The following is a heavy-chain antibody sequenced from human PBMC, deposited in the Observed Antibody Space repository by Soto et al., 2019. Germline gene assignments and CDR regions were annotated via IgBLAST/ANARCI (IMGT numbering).Heavy chain of an antibody. D-gene: IGHD3-10*01. CDR1: GFTIGNSG. Sequence: QVQLVESGGGVVQPGRSLRLSCAASGFTIGNSGMHWVRQAPGKGLEWVALMSYDGRTKDYADSVKGRLTLSRDISNNIVHLQMNSLRAEDTAVYYCVKDQHRSGSYWFEYWGQGTLVTVSS. J-gene: IGHJ4*02. CDR2: MSYDGRTK. V-gene: IGHV3-30*18. CDR3: VKDQHRSGSYWFEY.